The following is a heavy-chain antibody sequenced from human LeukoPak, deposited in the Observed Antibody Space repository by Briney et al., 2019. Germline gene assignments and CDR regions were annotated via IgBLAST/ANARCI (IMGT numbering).Heavy chain of an antibody. J-gene: IGHJ4*02. D-gene: IGHD3-3*01. V-gene: IGHV1-2*02. CDR3: ARWPNTIFGVVMDL. CDR2: INPNSGGT. Sequence: ASVKVSCKASGYTSTGYYMHWVRQVPGQGLEWMGWINPNSGGTNYAQKFQGRVTMTRDTSISTAYMELSRLRSDDTAVYYCARWPNTIFGVVMDLWGQGTLVTVSS. CDR1: GYTSTGYY.